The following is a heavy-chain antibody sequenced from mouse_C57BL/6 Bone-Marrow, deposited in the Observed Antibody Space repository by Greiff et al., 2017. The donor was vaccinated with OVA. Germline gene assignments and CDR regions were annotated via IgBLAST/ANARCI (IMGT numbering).Heavy chain of an antibody. CDR3: ARFITTVVATPFDY. CDR1: GYAFSSSW. CDR2: IYPGDGDT. V-gene: IGHV1-82*01. D-gene: IGHD1-1*01. J-gene: IGHJ2*01. Sequence: QVQLQQSGPELVKPGASVEISCKASGYAFSSSWMNWVKQRPGKGLEWIGRIYPGDGDTNYNGKFKGKATLTADKSSSTAYMQLSSLTSEDSAVYFCARFITTVVATPFDYWGQGTTLTVSS.